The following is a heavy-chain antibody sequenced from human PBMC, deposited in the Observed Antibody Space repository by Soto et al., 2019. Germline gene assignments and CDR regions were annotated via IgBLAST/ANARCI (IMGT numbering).Heavy chain of an antibody. J-gene: IGHJ6*03. CDR3: ARLPYYDFWSGYYVNYYYYYMDV. CDR2: IYYSGST. Sequence: QLQLQESGPGLVKPSETLSLTCTVSGGSISSSSYYWGWIRQPPGKGLEWIGSIYYSGSTYYNPSLKSRVTISVDTSKNQFSLKLSSVTAADTAVYYCARLPYYDFWSGYYVNYYYYYMDVWGKGTTVTVSS. V-gene: IGHV4-39*01. CDR1: GGSISSSSYY. D-gene: IGHD3-3*01.